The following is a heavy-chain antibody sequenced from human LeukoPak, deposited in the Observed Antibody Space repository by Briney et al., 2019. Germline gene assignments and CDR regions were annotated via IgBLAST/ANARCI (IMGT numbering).Heavy chain of an antibody. CDR1: GFTFSAYS. Sequence: GGSLRLSCAAPGFTFSAYSMNWVRQAPGKGLEWISYIGISSGNTKYADSVKGRFTISGDKAKNSLYLQMNSLRVEDTAVYYCARDYKYAFDNWGQGTLVTVSS. V-gene: IGHV3-48*01. CDR3: ARDYKYAFDN. D-gene: IGHD5-24*01. CDR2: IGISSGNT. J-gene: IGHJ4*02.